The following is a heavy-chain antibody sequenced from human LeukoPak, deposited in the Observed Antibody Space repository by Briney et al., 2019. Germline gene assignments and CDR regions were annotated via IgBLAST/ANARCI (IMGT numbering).Heavy chain of an antibody. Sequence: ASVKVSCKASGYTFTRYAINWLRQAPGQGLEWMGWINMYTANPAYAQGFTERFVFSLDTSVTTAYLQISNLKTEDTAVYYCARHDNDDDFDYWGQGALVTVSS. D-gene: IGHD3-16*01. CDR1: GYTFTRYA. V-gene: IGHV7-4-1*02. CDR2: INMYTANP. J-gene: IGHJ4*02. CDR3: ARHDNDDDFDY.